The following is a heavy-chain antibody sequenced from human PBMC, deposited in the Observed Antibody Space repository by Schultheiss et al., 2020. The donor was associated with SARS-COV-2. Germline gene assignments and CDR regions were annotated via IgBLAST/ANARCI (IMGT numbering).Heavy chain of an antibody. D-gene: IGHD6-19*01. CDR2: IYYSGST. CDR3: ARVAVAAYYHYGLDF. V-gene: IGHV4-61*01. Sequence: SQTLSLTCTVSGGSVSIGSSSWRWIRQPPGKGLEWIGYIYYSGSTNYNPSLKSRVTMSVDTSKNQFSLKLSSVTAADTAVYYCARVAVAAYYHYGLDFWGQGTTVTVSS. CDR1: GGSVSIGSSS. J-gene: IGHJ6*02.